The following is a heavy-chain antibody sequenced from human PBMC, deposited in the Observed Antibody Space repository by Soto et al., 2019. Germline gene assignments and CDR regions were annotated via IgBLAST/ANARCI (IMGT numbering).Heavy chain of an antibody. CDR2: IYYSGNT. J-gene: IGHJ6*02. D-gene: IGHD3-10*01. CDR3: ARDRYYGSGTYYNFYYGMDV. V-gene: IGHV4-59*12. Sequence: SETLCLTCTVSGGSLSGYYWTWIRQPPGKGLERIGYIYYSGNTYYNPSLRSRVTISLDRSENQFSLKLSFVTAADTAVYYCARDRYYGSGTYYNFYYGMDVWGQGTTVT. CDR1: GGSLSGYY.